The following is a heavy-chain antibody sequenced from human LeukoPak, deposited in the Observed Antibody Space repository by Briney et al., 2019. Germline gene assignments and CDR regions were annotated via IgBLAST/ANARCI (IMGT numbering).Heavy chain of an antibody. D-gene: IGHD1-26*01. V-gene: IGHV1-18*01. CDR2: ISAYNGNK. CDR3: ARYGLVGATPIGY. Sequence: ASVKVSCKPSDYTFTIYGISWVRQAPGQGLEWVGWISAYNGNKNYAQKLQGRGTMTTDTSTSKAYMEQTNLRPDDPAVYYGARYGLVGATPIGYWGQGTLVTVSS. CDR1: DYTFTIYG. J-gene: IGHJ4*02.